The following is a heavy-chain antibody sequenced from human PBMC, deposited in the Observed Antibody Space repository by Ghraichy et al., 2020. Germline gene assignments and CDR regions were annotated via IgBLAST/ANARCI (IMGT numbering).Heavy chain of an antibody. CDR1: GGSISSYY. V-gene: IGHV4-59*01. CDR3: ARVILEVDIVAPDPSYYFDY. J-gene: IGHJ4*02. CDR2: IYYSGST. D-gene: IGHD5-12*01. Sequence: SETLSLTCTVSGGSISSYYWSWIRQPPGKGLEWIGYIYYSGSTNYNPSLKSRVTISVDTSKNQFSLKLSSVTAADTAVYYCARVILEVDIVAPDPSYYFDYWGQGTLVTVSS.